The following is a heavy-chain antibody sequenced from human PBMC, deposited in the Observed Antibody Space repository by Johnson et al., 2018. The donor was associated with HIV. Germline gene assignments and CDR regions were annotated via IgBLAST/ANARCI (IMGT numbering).Heavy chain of an antibody. CDR1: GFTFDEYA. V-gene: IGHV3-20*04. CDR3: AKTEDAFDI. Sequence: VQLVESGGGLVQPGGSLRLSCGASGFTFDEYAMSWVRQGPGKGLEWVSGINWNGGRIGYADSVKGRFTISRDNAKNSLYLQMNSLRAEDTALYYCAKTEDAFDIWGQGTMVTVSS. J-gene: IGHJ3*02. CDR2: INWNGGRI.